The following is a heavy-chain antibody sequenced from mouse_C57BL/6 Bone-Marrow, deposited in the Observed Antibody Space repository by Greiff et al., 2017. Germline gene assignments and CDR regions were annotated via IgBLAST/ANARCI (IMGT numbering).Heavy chain of an antibody. CDR3: GRGEGNSNYHYFDY. CDR2: FHPYNDDT. J-gene: IGHJ2*01. V-gene: IGHV1-47*01. CDR1: GYTFTTYP. D-gene: IGHD2-5*01. Sequence: QVQLQQSGAELVKPGASVKMSCKASGYTFTTYPIEWMKQNHGQSLEWIGNFHPYNDDTKYNEKFKGKATLTVEKSSSTVYLELSGLTSDDSAVYCWGRGEGNSNYHYFDYWGQGTTLTVSS.